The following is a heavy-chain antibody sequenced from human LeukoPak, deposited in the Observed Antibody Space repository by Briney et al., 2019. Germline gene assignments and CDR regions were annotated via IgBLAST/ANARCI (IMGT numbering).Heavy chain of an antibody. CDR3: ARVVDTAMVDY. CDR2: IIPIFGTA. D-gene: IGHD5-18*01. J-gene: IGHJ4*02. CDR1: GGTFSSYA. Sequence: SVKLSCTASGGTFSSYAISWVRQAPGQGLEWMGGIIPIFGTANYAQKFQGRGTITTDESTSTAYMELSSLRSEDTAVYYCARVVDTAMVDYWGQGTPVTVSS. V-gene: IGHV1-69*05.